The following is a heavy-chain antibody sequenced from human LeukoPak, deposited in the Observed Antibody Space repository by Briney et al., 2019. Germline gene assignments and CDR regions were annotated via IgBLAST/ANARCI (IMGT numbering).Heavy chain of an antibody. CDR3: ARSQNGYGAVDY. CDR2: IIPILGVA. J-gene: IGHJ4*02. D-gene: IGHD5-18*01. V-gene: IGHV1-69*02. Sequence: SVKVSCKASGGSFTSYTISWVRQAPGQGLEWMGRIIPILGVANNAQKFQGRVTITADKSTSTAYMELSSLRSEDTAVYYCARSQNGYGAVDYWGQGTLVTVS. CDR1: GGSFTSYT.